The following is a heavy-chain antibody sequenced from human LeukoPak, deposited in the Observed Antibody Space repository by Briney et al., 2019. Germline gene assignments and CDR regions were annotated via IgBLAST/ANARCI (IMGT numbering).Heavy chain of an antibody. CDR1: GYTFTGYY. V-gene: IGHV1-2*02. CDR3: VRERGSGWFKGLDY. D-gene: IGHD6-19*01. J-gene: IGHJ4*02. CDR2: INPNSGGT. Sequence: ASVKVSCKASGYTFTGYYMHWVRQAPGQGLEWMGWINPNSGGTNYAQKFQGRVTMTRDTSISTAYMELSRLRSDDTAVYYCVRERGSGWFKGLDYWGQGTLVTVSS.